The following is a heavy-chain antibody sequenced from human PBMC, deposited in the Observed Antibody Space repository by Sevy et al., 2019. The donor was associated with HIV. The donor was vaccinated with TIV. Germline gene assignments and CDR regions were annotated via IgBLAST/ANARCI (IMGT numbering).Heavy chain of an antibody. V-gene: IGHV3-30*18. Sequence: GGSLRLSCAASGFTFSSYGIHWVRQAPGKGLEWVAVISYDGSNKYYADSVKGRFTISRDNSKNTLYLQMNSLRAEDTAVYYCAKDRRVGVPWGSGWDYYGMDVWGQGTTVTVSS. CDR1: GFTFSSYG. D-gene: IGHD6-19*01. CDR3: AKDRRVGVPWGSGWDYYGMDV. J-gene: IGHJ6*02. CDR2: ISYDGSNK.